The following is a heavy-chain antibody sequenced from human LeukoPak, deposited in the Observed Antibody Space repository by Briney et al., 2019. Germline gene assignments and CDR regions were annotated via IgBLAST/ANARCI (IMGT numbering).Heavy chain of an antibody. J-gene: IGHJ4*02. CDR1: GGTFSSYA. V-gene: IGHV1-69*06. D-gene: IGHD2-21*02. CDR3: ASCGSDWGNCDY. CDR2: IIPIFGTA. Sequence: ASVKVSRKASGGTFSSYAISWVRQAPGQGLEWMGGIIPIFGTANYAQKFQGRVTITADKSTSTAYMELSSLRSEDTAVYYCASCGSDWGNCDYWGQGTLVTVSS.